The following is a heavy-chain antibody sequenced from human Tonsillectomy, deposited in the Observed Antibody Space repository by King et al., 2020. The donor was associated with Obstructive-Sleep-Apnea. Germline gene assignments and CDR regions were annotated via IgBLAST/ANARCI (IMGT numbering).Heavy chain of an antibody. CDR1: GDSISPYY. CDR3: ARHAAAAALGAFDI. J-gene: IGHJ3*02. Sequence: VPLQESGPGLVKPSETLSLTCSVSGDSISPYYWTWIRQPPGKGLEWIGYIYYTGYTNYNPSLKSRVTISVDTSKNHFSLKLSSVTATDTAVYYCARHAAAAALGAFDIWGQGTMVIVSS. V-gene: IGHV4-59*08. CDR2: IYYTGYT. D-gene: IGHD6-13*01.